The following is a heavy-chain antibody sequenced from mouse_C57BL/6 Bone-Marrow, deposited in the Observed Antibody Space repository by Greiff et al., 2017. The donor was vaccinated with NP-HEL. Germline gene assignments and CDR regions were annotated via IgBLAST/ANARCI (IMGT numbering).Heavy chain of an antibody. V-gene: IGHV10-1*01. CDR1: GFSFNTYA. J-gene: IGHJ4*01. CDR2: IRSKSNNYAT. Sequence: DVMLVESGGGLVQPKGSLKLSCAASGFSFNTYAMNWVRQAPGKGLEWVARIRSKSNNYATYYADSVKDRFTISRDDSESMLYLQMNNVKTEDTAMYDCVRGSHGGYYAMDYWGQGTSVTVSS. CDR3: VRGSHGGYYAMDY.